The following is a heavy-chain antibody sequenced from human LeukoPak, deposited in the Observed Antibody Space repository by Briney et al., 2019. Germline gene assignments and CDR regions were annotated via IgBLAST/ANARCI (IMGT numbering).Heavy chain of an antibody. V-gene: IGHV3-21*01. CDR2: ISSSSSYI. CDR1: GFTFSSYS. CDR3: ARDLYYDSSGYINYFDY. Sequence: GGSLRLSCAASGFTFSSYSMDWVRQAPGKGLEWVSSISSSSSYIYYADSVKGRFTISRDNAKNSLYLQMNSLRAEDTAVYYCARDLYYDSSGYINYFDYWGQGTLVTVSS. J-gene: IGHJ4*02. D-gene: IGHD3-22*01.